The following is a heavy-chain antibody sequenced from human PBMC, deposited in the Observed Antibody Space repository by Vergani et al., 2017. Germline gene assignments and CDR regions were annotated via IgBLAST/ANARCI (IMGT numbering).Heavy chain of an antibody. CDR1: GFSFSTYN. CDR2: IWFDRGNK. D-gene: IGHD4-17*01. CDR3: ARDARHCSNGVCYGDSYLDL. V-gene: IGHV3-33*01. J-gene: IGHJ2*01. Sequence: QVRLVESGGDVVQFGASLRISCAASGFSFSTYNMHWVRQAPGKGLEWVAVIWFDRGNKYHADSVQGRFTIYRDNFKNTLDLQMHSLLDEDTATYYCARDARHCSNGVCYGDSYLDLWGRGTLVTVTS.